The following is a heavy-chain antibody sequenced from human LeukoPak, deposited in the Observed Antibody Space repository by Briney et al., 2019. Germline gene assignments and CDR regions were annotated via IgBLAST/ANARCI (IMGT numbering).Heavy chain of an antibody. Sequence: PSETLSLTCTVSGYSISSGYYWGWIRQPPGKGLEWIGNIYHSGSTYYNPSLKSRVTISVDTSKDQFSLKLSSVTAADTAVYYCARTSSGWSPPSYYFDYWGQGTLVTVSS. J-gene: IGHJ4*02. CDR1: GYSISSGYY. V-gene: IGHV4-38-2*02. D-gene: IGHD6-19*01. CDR3: ARTSSGWSPPSYYFDY. CDR2: IYHSGST.